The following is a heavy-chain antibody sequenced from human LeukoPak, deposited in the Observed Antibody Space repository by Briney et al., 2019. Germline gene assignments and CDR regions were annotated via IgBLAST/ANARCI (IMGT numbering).Heavy chain of an antibody. Sequence: ASVKVSCKASGYTFTSHGISWVRQAPGQGLEWMGWISCYNGDTKYAQNFQGRVTMSTDRSTTTAYLELRSLRSDDTAVYYCVRDPTNTSGRYAYFDYCGLGTLVTVSS. D-gene: IGHD6-19*01. V-gene: IGHV1-18*01. CDR1: GYTFTSHG. J-gene: IGHJ4*02. CDR2: ISCYNGDT. CDR3: VRDPTNTSGRYAYFDY.